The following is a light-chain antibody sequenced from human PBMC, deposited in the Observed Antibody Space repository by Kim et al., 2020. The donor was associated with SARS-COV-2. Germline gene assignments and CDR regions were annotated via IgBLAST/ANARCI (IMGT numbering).Light chain of an antibody. CDR2: GNS. CDR1: SSNIGAGYD. V-gene: IGLV1-40*01. J-gene: IGLJ1*01. Sequence: QSVLTQPPSVSGAPGQRVTISCTGSSSNIGAGYDVHGYQQLPGTAPKLLIYGNSNRPSGVPDRFSGSKSGTSASLAITGLQAEDEADYYCQSYDSSLSAPYVFGTGTKVTVL. CDR3: QSYDSSLSAPYV.